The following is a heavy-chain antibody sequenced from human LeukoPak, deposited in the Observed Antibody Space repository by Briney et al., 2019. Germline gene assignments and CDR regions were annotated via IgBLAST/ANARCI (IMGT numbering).Heavy chain of an antibody. Sequence: GASVKVSCKASGYTFTSYGISWVRQAPGQGLEWMGWISAYNGNTNYAQKLQGRVTMTTDTSTSTAYMELRSLRSDDTAVYYCVAIVRATYYDFWSGYYLFDYWGQGTLVTVSS. J-gene: IGHJ4*02. CDR3: VAIVRATYYDFWSGYYLFDY. CDR2: ISAYNGNT. CDR1: GYTFTSYG. V-gene: IGHV1-18*01. D-gene: IGHD3-3*01.